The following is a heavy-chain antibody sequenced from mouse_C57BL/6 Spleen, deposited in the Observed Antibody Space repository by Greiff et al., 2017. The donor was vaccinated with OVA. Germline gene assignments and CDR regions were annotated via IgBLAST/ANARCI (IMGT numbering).Heavy chain of an antibody. CDR1: GYAFTNYL. CDR2: INPGSGGT. V-gene: IGHV1-54*01. D-gene: IGHD1-1*01. Sequence: QVQLQQSGAELVRPGTSVKVSCKASGYAFTNYLIEWVKQRPGQGLEWIGVINPGSGGTNYNEKFKGKATLTADKSSSTAYMQLGSLTSEDSAVYFCARGGYGSSYEFAYWGQGTLVTVSA. CDR3: ARGGYGSSYEFAY. J-gene: IGHJ3*01.